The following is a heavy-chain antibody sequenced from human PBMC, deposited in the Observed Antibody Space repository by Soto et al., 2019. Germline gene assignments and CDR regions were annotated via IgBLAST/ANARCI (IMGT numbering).Heavy chain of an antibody. CDR2: THYSGTT. V-gene: IGHV4-30-4*01. CDR1: GDSMTSVDHF. J-gene: IGHJ3*02. D-gene: IGHD1-26*01. CDR3: ARHGLVGHDALDI. Sequence: QVQLQESGPGLVKPSQTLSLTCSVSGDSMTSVDHFWSWIRQPPGKGLEWIGYTHYSGTTYYNPPFTGRXXLSVATSQNPVSLKLTSVTAADTAVYYCARHGLVGHDALDIWGQGTMVIVSS.